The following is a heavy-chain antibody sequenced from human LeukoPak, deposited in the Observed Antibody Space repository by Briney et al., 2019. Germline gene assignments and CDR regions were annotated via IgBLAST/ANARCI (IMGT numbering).Heavy chain of an antibody. CDR2: TYYRSKWYN. Sequence: SQTLSLTCVIYGDSVSSNRAAWNWVGQSPSRRLEWLGRTYYRSKWYNNYAVSVKSRITINADTSKNQFSLQLNSVTLEDTAVFYCARGSDFGDYYLHHWGQGTLVTVSS. CDR1: GDSVSSNRAA. J-gene: IGHJ1*01. CDR3: ARGSDFGDYYLHH. V-gene: IGHV6-1*01. D-gene: IGHD4-17*01.